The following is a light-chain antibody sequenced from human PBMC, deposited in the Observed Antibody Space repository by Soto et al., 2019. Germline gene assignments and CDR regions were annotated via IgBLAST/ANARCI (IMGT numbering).Light chain of an antibody. CDR2: DAS. J-gene: IGKJ1*01. V-gene: IGKV1-5*01. Sequence: DIQMTQSPSILSASVGDRVTITCRASQSISSWLAWYQQKPGKAPKLLIYDASSLESGVPSRFSGSGSGTEFTLTISSLQPDDFATYYCQQYNSMRRTFGQGTKVEIK. CDR1: QSISSW. CDR3: QQYNSMRRT.